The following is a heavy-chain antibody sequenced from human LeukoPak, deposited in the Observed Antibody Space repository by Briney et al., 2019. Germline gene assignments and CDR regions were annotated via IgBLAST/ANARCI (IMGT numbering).Heavy chain of an antibody. Sequence: PSETLSLTCTVSGGSISSYYWSWIRQPAGKGLEWIGRIYTSGSTNYNPSLKSRVTMSVDTSKNQFSLKLSSVTAADTAVYYCARRPPLWFGDEYFDYWGQGTLVTVSS. CDR3: ARRPPLWFGDEYFDY. D-gene: IGHD3-10*01. J-gene: IGHJ4*02. CDR1: GGSISSYY. V-gene: IGHV4-4*07. CDR2: IYTSGST.